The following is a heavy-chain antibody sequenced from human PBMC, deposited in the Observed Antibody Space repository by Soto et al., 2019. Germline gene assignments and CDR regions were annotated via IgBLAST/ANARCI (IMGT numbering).Heavy chain of an antibody. D-gene: IGHD3-10*01. CDR2: TYYRSKWFN. Sequence: SQNLSLTCAISGYSVSSNSAAWNWIIQSPSRGLEWLGRTYYRSKWFNDHAISVKSRIAINPDTSKNHFSLHLNSVTPDDTAVYYCARTLRGQGVKYIEFWGQGTLVIVSS. J-gene: IGHJ4*02. CDR3: ARTLRGQGVKYIEF. V-gene: IGHV6-1*01. CDR1: GYSVSSNSAA.